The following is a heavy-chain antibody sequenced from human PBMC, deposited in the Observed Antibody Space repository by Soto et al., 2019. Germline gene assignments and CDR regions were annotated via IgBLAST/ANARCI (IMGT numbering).Heavy chain of an antibody. J-gene: IGHJ5*02. Sequence: QVQLVQSGVEVKKPGASVRVSCKASGYTFISYGISWLRKAPGQGPEWMGWISTYNGNTNYGQKVQGRVTMTTDTSTSTAYMELRSLRSDDTAVYYCERDGASDWLTRGNCFYPWGQGTLVTVSS. CDR3: ERDGASDWLTRGNCFYP. D-gene: IGHD6-19*01. CDR2: ISTYNGNT. CDR1: GYTFISYG. V-gene: IGHV1-18*01.